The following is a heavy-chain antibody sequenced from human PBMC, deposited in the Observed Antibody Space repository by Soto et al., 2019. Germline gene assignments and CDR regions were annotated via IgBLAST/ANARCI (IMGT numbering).Heavy chain of an antibody. CDR1: GVSFNNNG. D-gene: IGHD3-10*01. Sequence: QVQLVQSGAEVKKSGSSVKVSCKTSGVSFNNNGIGWVRQAPGHGLEWMGGVSPPFRTSNYARKFQGRISTTADASTGTVNMELSSLTSEDTAQYYCARVLYYGSGSYSPYGMDVWGQGTTVTVSS. CDR2: VSPPFRTS. CDR3: ARVLYYGSGSYSPYGMDV. J-gene: IGHJ6*02. V-gene: IGHV1-69*01.